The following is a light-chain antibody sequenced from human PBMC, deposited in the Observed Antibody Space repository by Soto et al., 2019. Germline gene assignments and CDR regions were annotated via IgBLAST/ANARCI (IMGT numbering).Light chain of an antibody. Sequence: QSVLTQPPSASGTPGQRVTISCPGSSSNIGSNTVNWYQQLPGTAPKLLIYSNNQRPSGVPDRFSGSKSGTSASLAISGLQSEDEADYYCAAWDDSLNGPHVVFGGGTKVTVL. CDR1: SSNIGSNT. CDR2: SNN. J-gene: IGLJ2*01. CDR3: AAWDDSLNGPHVV. V-gene: IGLV1-44*01.